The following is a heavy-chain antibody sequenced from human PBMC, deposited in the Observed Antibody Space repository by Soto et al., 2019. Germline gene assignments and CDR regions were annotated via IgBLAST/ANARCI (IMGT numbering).Heavy chain of an antibody. CDR3: ASLLYCTNGVCPPHY. J-gene: IGHJ4*02. D-gene: IGHD2-8*01. CDR1: GFTFISSA. CDR2: ISYDGSNK. Sequence: GGSLRLSCATCGFTFISSAMYWVRQAPGKGLEWVAVISYDGSNKYYADSVKGRFTISRDNSKNTLYLQMNSLRVEDTAVYYCASLLYCTNGVCPPHYWGQGT. V-gene: IGHV3-30-3*01.